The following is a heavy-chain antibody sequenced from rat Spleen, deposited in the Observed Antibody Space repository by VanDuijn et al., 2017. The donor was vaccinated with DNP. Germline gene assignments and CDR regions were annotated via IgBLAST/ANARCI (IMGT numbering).Heavy chain of an antibody. Sequence: EVQLRESGPGLVKPSQSLSLTCSVTGYSITSHYWGWIRKLPGNKMEWVGHISYSGSTSYNPSLKSRISITRDTSKNQFFRHLNSVTTEDTATYYCARWSDYFDYWGQGVMVTVSS. CDR1: GYSITSHY. CDR3: ARWSDYFDY. J-gene: IGHJ2*01. V-gene: IGHV3-1*01. CDR2: ISYSGST.